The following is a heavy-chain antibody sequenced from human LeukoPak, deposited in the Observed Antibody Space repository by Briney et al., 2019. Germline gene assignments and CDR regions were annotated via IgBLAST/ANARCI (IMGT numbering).Heavy chain of an antibody. CDR3: ARHEGGYCSSTSCYGN. J-gene: IGHJ4*02. D-gene: IGHD2-2*03. CDR1: GASISSYY. Sequence: SETLSLTCTVSGASISSYYWSWIRQPPGKGLEWIGYIYYSGSTNFNPSLKSRATISVDPSNNRFSLKLSSVTAADTAVYYCARHEGGYCSSTSCYGNWGQGTLVTVSS. CDR2: IYYSGST. V-gene: IGHV4-59*08.